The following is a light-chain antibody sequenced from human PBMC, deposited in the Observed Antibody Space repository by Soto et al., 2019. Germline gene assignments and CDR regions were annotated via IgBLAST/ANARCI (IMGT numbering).Light chain of an antibody. CDR2: AAS. J-gene: IGKJ1*01. Sequence: DIQMTQSPTSLSASVGDRVTVTCRASQSISNNLSWYQQKPGKAPRLLIYAASSLQSGVPSRFSGSGSGTEFTLTISSLQPEDFATYFCLQTYSTWTFGQGTKVEIK. CDR1: QSISNN. V-gene: IGKV1-39*01. CDR3: LQTYSTWT.